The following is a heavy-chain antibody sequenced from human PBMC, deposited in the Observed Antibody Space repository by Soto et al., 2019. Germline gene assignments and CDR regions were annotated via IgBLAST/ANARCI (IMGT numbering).Heavy chain of an antibody. CDR2: IYWNDEK. J-gene: IGHJ4*01. Sequence: SGPPLVNPTQTLTLTCTFSGFSLSTTDRGVAWIRQPPGKALEWLALIYWNDEKRYSPSLKSRLTITKDTSKNQVVLTMTNMDPVDTATYSCAHCRGASTSPTIDYWGNGRLVTLSS. CDR1: GFSLSTTDRG. CDR3: AHCRGASTSPTIDY. D-gene: IGHD2-2*01. V-gene: IGHV2-5*01.